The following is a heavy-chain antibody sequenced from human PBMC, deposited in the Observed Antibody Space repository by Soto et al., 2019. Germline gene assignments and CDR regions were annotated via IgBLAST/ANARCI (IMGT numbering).Heavy chain of an antibody. J-gene: IGHJ5*02. CDR1: GGSISSSNW. CDR2: IYHSGST. V-gene: IGHV4-4*02. Sequence: QVQLQESGPGLVKPSGTLSLTCAVSGGSISSSNWWSWVRQPPGKGLEWIGEIYHSGSTNYNPSLKSRVTISVDKSKNQFSLKLTSVTAADTAVHYCARENLRGRKTNWFDPWGQGTLVTVSS. CDR3: ARENLRGRKTNWFDP.